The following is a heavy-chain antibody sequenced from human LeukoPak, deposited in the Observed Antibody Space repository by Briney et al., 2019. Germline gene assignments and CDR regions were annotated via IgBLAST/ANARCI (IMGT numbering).Heavy chain of an antibody. Sequence: GGSLRLSCAASGFTVSSNYMSWVRQAPGKGLEWVSAISGSGGSTYYADSVKGRFTISRDNSKNTLYLQMNSLRAEDTAVYYCARLGPYYYMDVWGKGTTVTVSS. CDR2: ISGSGGST. CDR3: ARLGPYYYMDV. J-gene: IGHJ6*03. CDR1: GFTVSSNY. V-gene: IGHV3-23*01.